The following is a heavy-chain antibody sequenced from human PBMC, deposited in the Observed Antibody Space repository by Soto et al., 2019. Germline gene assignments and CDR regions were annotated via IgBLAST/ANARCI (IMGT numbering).Heavy chain of an antibody. J-gene: IGHJ4*02. Sequence: EVQLVESGGGLVKPGGSLRLSCAASGFTFSNAWMSWVRQAPGKGLEWVGRIKSKTDGGTTDYAAPVKGRFTISSDDSKNTLYLQMNSLKTEDTAVYYCTTEYCSGGSCYSGGGYWGQGTLVTVSS. V-gene: IGHV3-15*01. CDR1: GFTFSNAW. CDR3: TTEYCSGGSCYSGGGY. D-gene: IGHD2-15*01. CDR2: IKSKTDGGTT.